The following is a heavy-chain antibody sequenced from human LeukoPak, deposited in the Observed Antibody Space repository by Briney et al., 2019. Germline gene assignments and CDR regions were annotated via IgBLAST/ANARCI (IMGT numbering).Heavy chain of an antibody. J-gene: IGHJ4*02. V-gene: IGHV1-2*06. Sequence: ASVKVSCKASGYTFTGYYMHWVRQAPGQGLEWMGRINPNSGGTNYAQKFQGRVTMTRDTSISTAYMELSRLRSDDTAVYYCARGRYIYSSSPPYFDYWGQGTLVTVSS. CDR2: INPNSGGT. CDR3: ARGRYIYSSSPPYFDY. D-gene: IGHD6-6*01. CDR1: GYTFTGYY.